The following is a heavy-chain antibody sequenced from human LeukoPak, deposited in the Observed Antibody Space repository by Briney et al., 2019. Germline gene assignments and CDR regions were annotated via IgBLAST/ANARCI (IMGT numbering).Heavy chain of an antibody. CDR3: ARQEYSSGWYLHYSDS. D-gene: IGHD6-19*01. CDR2: IHHSGSS. CDR1: SGSITSGGSY. J-gene: IGHJ4*02. Sequence: PSETLSLTCTVSSGSITSGGSYWGWIRQPPGKGLVWIGSIHHSGSSYYNPSLKSRLLISVDTPKNQFSLFLTSVTAADTAVYYSARQEYSSGWYLHYSDSWGQGTLVTVSA. V-gene: IGHV4-39*01.